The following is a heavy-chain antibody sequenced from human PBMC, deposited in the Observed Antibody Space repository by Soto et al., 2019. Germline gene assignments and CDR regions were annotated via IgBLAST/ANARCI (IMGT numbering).Heavy chain of an antibody. D-gene: IGHD3-22*01. Sequence: QVPLQESGPGLVKPSQTLSLTCTVSGASISSGDYYWSWIRQHPGKGLEWIGYIYYSGSTYYNPSLKSRITMSVDTSKNQFSLKLSSVTAADTAVYYCASIFDSSGYYYGNNWFDPWGQGTLVTVSS. CDR2: IYYSGST. V-gene: IGHV4-31*03. CDR1: GASISSGDYY. J-gene: IGHJ5*02. CDR3: ASIFDSSGYYYGNNWFDP.